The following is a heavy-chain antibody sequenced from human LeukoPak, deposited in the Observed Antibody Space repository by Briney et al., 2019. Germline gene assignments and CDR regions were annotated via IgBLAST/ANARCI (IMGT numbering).Heavy chain of an antibody. D-gene: IGHD1-20*01. J-gene: IGHJ6*02. V-gene: IGHV3-21*01. Sequence: GGSLRLSCAASGFPFSTYSMNWVRQAPGKGLEWVSSISSSSSYIYYAGSVKGRFTISRDNAKSSLYLQMNSLRAEDTAVYYCARVKALSGTTTGGMDVWGQGTTVTVSS. CDR2: ISSSSSYI. CDR3: ARVKALSGTTTGGMDV. CDR1: GFPFSTYS.